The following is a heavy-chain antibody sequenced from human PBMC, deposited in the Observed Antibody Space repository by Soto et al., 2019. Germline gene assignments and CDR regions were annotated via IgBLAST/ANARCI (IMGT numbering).Heavy chain of an antibody. J-gene: IGHJ6*02. CDR1: GGSISRGGYS. D-gene: IGHD3-22*01. CDR3: ACHNFDVCCYSYYYYLMDF. CDR2: IYHSGST. V-gene: IGHV4-30-2*01. Sequence: SEKRSDTCAVSGGSISRGGYSGSWIRQAPGKGLEGIGYIYHSGSTYYNPSLKSRVNISVDTSKTQFSLKLTSVTAADTSVYSCACHNFDVCCYSYYYYLMDFSAQRTTDTVS.